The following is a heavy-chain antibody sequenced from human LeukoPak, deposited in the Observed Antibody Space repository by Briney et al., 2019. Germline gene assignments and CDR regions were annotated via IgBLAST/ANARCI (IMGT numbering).Heavy chain of an antibody. J-gene: IGHJ4*02. CDR1: GGSISSSSYY. D-gene: IGHD5-18*01. V-gene: IGHV4-39*07. CDR3: ARLVRGYSYADFDS. Sequence: SETLSLTCTVSGGSISSSSYYWGWIRQPPGKGLEWIGSAYYSGSTDYNPSLKSRVTISVDTSKNQFSLKLSSVTAADTAVYYCARLVRGYSYADFDSWDQGTLVTVSS. CDR2: AYYSGST.